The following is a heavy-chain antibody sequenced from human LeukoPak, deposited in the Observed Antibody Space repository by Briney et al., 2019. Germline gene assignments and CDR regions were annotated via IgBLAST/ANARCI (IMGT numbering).Heavy chain of an antibody. D-gene: IGHD6-6*01. V-gene: IGHV1-18*01. CDR1: GYTFTDYG. Sequence: ASVKVSCKASGYTFTDYGFTWVRQAPGQGLEWMGWISALNGNANYAHKFRGRVTLTRDTSTGTAYMELRSLKSDDTAVYYCARGSGSSSSGIDSWGQGTLVTVSS. CDR2: ISALNGNA. J-gene: IGHJ4*02. CDR3: ARGSGSSSSGIDS.